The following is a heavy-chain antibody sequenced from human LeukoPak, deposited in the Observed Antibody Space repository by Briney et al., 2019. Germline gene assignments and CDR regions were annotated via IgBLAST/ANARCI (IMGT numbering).Heavy chain of an antibody. V-gene: IGHV3-53*01. J-gene: IGHJ5*02. CDR3: ARGRAGSMSWVEFEL. Sequence: GGSLRLSCTASGFTVSTTLMDWVRQAPGKGLEWVSPIYDDGRTVYADSVRGRFTISRDNAKNVLYLQINSQRVEDSAIYYCARGRAGSMSWVEFELWGQGSLVSDCS. CDR2: IYDDGRT. D-gene: IGHD3-10*01. CDR1: GFTVSTTL.